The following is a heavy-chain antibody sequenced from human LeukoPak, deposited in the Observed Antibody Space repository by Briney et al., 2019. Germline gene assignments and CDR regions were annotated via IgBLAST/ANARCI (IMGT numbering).Heavy chain of an antibody. CDR3: ASGSGRYCSSTSCYLHYYYYMDV. CDR1: GGTFSSYA. V-gene: IGHV1-69*05. J-gene: IGHJ6*03. CDR2: IIPIFGTA. Sequence: ASVKVSCKASGGTFSSYAISWVRQAPGQGLEWMGGIIPIFGTANYAQKFQGRVTITTDESTSTAHMELSSLRSEDTAVYYCASGSGRYCSSTSCYLHYYYYMDVWGKGTTVTVSS. D-gene: IGHD2-2*01.